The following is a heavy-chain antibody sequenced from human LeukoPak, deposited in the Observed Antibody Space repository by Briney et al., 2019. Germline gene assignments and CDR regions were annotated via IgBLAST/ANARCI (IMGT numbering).Heavy chain of an antibody. J-gene: IGHJ5*01. CDR1: GGTITSYY. Sequence: SETLCLTCTVSGGTITSYYMSWVRQPPGKGLEWIGYVYYSGSTNYDPSLKSRVTMSVDTSKNQFSLQVSSVTAADTAVYYCARGYGRRNVGWYSWGQGNPVHVSS. V-gene: IGHV4-59*01. D-gene: IGHD6-19*01. CDR2: VYYSGST. CDR3: ARGYGRRNVGWYS.